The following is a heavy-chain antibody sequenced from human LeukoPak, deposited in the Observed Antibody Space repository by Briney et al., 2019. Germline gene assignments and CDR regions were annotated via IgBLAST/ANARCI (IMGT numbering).Heavy chain of an antibody. D-gene: IGHD3-10*01. CDR1: GGSISNSSYY. CDR2: IYYSGST. Sequence: SETLSLTCTVSGGSISNSSYYWGWIRQPPGKGLEWTGSIYYSGSTYYNPSLKSRVPISVDTSKNRFALKLSSVTAADTPVYYCASHTRSGEALRWGQGTLVTVSS. CDR3: ASHTRSGEALR. J-gene: IGHJ4*02. V-gene: IGHV4-39*01.